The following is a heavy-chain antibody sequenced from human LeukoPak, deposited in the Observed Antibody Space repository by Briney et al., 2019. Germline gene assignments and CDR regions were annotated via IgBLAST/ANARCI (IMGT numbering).Heavy chain of an antibody. CDR2: INHSGST. CDR3: ARDRYYGSGSYYNPRRGYFDY. D-gene: IGHD3-10*01. J-gene: IGHJ4*02. CDR1: GGSFSGYY. V-gene: IGHV4-34*01. Sequence: SETLSLTCAVYGGSFSGYYWSWIRQPPGKGLEGIGEINHSGSTNYNPSLKSRVTISVDTSKNQFSLKLSSVTAAATAVYYCARDRYYGSGSYYNPRRGYFDYWGQGTLVTASS.